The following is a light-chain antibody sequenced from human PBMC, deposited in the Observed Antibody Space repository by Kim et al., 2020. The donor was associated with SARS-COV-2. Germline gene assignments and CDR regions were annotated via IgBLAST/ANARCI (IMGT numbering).Light chain of an antibody. CDR2: GKN. V-gene: IGLV3-19*01. J-gene: IGLJ2*01. CDR3: NSRDSNDNVV. Sequence: SSELTQDPAVSVALGQTVCITCQGDSLRSYYATWYQQKPGQAPILVIYGKNNRPSGIPDRFSGSSSGNTASLTITGTQAGDEADYYCNSRDSNDNVVFGGGTQLTVL. CDR1: SLRSYY.